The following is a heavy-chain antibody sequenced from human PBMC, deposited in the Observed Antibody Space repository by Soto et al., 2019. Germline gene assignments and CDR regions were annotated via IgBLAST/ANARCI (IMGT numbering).Heavy chain of an antibody. J-gene: IGHJ5*02. CDR1: GGSFSGYY. CDR2: INHSGST. Sequence: ASETLSLTCAVYGGSFSGYYWSWIRQPPGKGLEWIGEINHSGSTNYNPSLKSRVNISVDTSKNQFSLKLSSVTAADTAVYYCARGPLPDYYGSGSYSLGNWFDPWGQGTLVT. D-gene: IGHD3-10*01. V-gene: IGHV4-34*01. CDR3: ARGPLPDYYGSGSYSLGNWFDP.